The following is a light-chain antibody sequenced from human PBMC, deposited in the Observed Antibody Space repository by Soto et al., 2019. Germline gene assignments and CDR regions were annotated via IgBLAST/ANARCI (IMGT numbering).Light chain of an antibody. CDR2: DVS. Sequence: QSALTQPRSVSGSPGQSVTISCTGTSSDVGGYNYVSWYQQHPGKAPKLMIYDVSKRPSGVPDRFSGSKSGNTASLTISGLQAEDEADYYCCSYAGSQLFEVFGGGTKLTVL. J-gene: IGLJ3*02. CDR3: CSYAGSQLFEV. V-gene: IGLV2-11*01. CDR1: SSDVGGYNY.